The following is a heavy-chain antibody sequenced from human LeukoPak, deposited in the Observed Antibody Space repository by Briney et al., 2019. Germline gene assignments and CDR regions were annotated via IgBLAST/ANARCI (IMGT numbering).Heavy chain of an antibody. J-gene: IGHJ4*02. CDR2: ICYSGST. V-gene: IGHV4-39*01. CDR3: ARCCSSTSCYTRVFDY. CDR1: GGSISSSSYY. D-gene: IGHD2-2*02. Sequence: SETLSLTCTVSGGSISSSSYYWGWIRQPPGKGLEWIGSICYSGSTYYNPSPKSRLTIPVDTTKNQFSLKLSSVTAADTAVYYCARCCSSTSCYTRVFDYWGQGTLATVSS.